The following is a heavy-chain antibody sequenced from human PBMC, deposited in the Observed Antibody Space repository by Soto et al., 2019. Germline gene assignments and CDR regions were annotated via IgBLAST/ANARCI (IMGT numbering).Heavy chain of an antibody. Sequence: ASVKVSCKASGYTFTAYYMHWVRQAPGQGLEWVGWINPNSGGTNFAQNFQGWVTMTKNTLYLQMNSLRVEDTAVYYCARDYGGNPRKKYYYFYGTDVWGQGTTVTVSS. CDR2: INPNSGGT. CDR3: ARDYGGNPRKKYYYFYGTDV. CDR1: GYTFTAYY. D-gene: IGHD4-17*01. V-gene: IGHV1-2*04. J-gene: IGHJ6*02.